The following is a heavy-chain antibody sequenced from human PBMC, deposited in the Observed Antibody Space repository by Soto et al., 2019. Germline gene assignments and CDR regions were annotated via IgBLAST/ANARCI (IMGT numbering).Heavy chain of an antibody. V-gene: IGHV4-31*11. Sequence: LSLTCAVSGGSITSGAYYWTWIRQHPGKGLEWIAYIHYSGRTYYNPSLKSRVTISVDTSNNQFSLKLSSVTAADTAVYYCARYYFDSSGYSNWFDPWGQGTLVTVSS. D-gene: IGHD3-22*01. CDR3: ARYYFDSSGYSNWFDP. CDR2: IHYSGRT. CDR1: GGSITSGAYY. J-gene: IGHJ5*02.